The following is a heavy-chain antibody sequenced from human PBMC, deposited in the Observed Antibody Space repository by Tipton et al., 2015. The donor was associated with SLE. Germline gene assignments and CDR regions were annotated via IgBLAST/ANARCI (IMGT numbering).Heavy chain of an antibody. CDR1: GFTFSSYG. Sequence: SLRLSCAASGFTFSSYGMHWVRQAPGKGLEWVAVIWYDGSNKYYADSVKGRFTISRDNSKNTLYLQMNSLRAEDTAVHYCAKDVGYGDYSVDYWGQGTLVTVSS. CDR2: IWYDGSNK. V-gene: IGHV3-33*06. D-gene: IGHD4-17*01. CDR3: AKDVGYGDYSVDY. J-gene: IGHJ4*02.